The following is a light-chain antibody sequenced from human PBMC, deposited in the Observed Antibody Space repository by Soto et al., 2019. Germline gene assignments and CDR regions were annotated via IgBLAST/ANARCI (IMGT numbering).Light chain of an antibody. CDR2: DAS. CDR1: QSVSSY. V-gene: IGKV3-11*01. J-gene: IGKJ1*01. Sequence: EIVLTQSPATLSLSPGERATLSCRASQSVSSYLAWYQQKSGQAPRLLIYDASNRATGIPARFGGSGSGTDFTLTISSLEPEDFAVYYCQQRSSWPWTFGQGTKVDI. CDR3: QQRSSWPWT.